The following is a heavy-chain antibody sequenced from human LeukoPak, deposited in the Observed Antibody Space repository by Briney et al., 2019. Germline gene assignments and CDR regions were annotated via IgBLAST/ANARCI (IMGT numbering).Heavy chain of an antibody. Sequence: GGSLRLSCATSGFTFSDYYMTWMRQAPGKGLEWVSYISSGGSTIYYADSVKGRFTISRDNSKNTLYLQMNSLRAEDTAVYYCAKGLAVAGTSHINWGQGTLVTVSS. CDR3: AKGLAVAGTSHIN. D-gene: IGHD6-19*01. CDR1: GFTFSDYY. CDR2: ISSGGSTI. J-gene: IGHJ4*02. V-gene: IGHV3-11*01.